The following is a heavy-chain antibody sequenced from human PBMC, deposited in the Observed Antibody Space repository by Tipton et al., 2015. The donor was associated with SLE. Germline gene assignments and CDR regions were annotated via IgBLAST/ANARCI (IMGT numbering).Heavy chain of an antibody. CDR3: AKDCPYGDYAAFDI. CDR2: ISGIGGST. V-gene: IGHV3-23*01. D-gene: IGHD4-17*01. CDR1: GFTFSSYG. J-gene: IGHJ3*02. Sequence: SLRLSCAASGFTFSSYGMHWVRQAPGKGLEWVSAISGIGGSTYYADSVKGRFTISRDNSKNTLYLQMNSLRAEDTAVYYCAKDCPYGDYAAFDIWGQGTMVTVSS.